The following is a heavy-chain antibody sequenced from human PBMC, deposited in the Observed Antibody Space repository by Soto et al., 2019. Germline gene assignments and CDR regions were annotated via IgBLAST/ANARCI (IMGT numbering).Heavy chain of an antibody. V-gene: IGHV3-21*01. D-gene: IGHD6-13*01. CDR1: GFTFSSYS. J-gene: IGHJ6*02. Sequence: EVQLVESGGGLVKPGGSLRLSCAASGFTFSSYSMNWVRQAPGKGLEWVSSISSSSSYIYYADSVKGRFTISKDNAKNSLYLQMNSLRAKDTAAYYCARNGGSSSWFNYYYGMDVWGQGTTVTVSS. CDR3: ARNGGSSSWFNYYYGMDV. CDR2: ISSSSSYI.